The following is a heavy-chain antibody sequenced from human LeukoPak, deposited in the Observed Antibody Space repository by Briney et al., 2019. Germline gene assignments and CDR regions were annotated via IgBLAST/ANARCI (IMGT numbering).Heavy chain of an antibody. Sequence: GGSLRLSCAASGFTFSSHAMGWVRQAPGKGLEWVSTIGTSGSKTYYADSVRGRFTISRDNSKNTLYLQMNSLRAEDTAVYYCVKRDYRLAHFDFWGQGTLATVYS. CDR3: VKRDYRLAHFDF. CDR2: IGTSGSKT. V-gene: IGHV3-23*01. J-gene: IGHJ4*02. D-gene: IGHD4-11*01. CDR1: GFTFSSHA.